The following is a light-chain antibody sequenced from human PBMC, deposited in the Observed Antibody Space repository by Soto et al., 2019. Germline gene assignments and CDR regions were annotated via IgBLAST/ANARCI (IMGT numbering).Light chain of an antibody. V-gene: IGKV3-15*01. CDR1: QSVSSN. CDR3: QQYYNWPPWT. Sequence: EIVLTQSPATLSVSPGERATLSCRASQSVSSNLAWYQQKPGQAPRLLIYGASTRATGIPARFSGSGSGTEFTLTISSLQPEDFAVYYCQQYYNWPPWTFGRGTKVEIK. CDR2: GAS. J-gene: IGKJ1*01.